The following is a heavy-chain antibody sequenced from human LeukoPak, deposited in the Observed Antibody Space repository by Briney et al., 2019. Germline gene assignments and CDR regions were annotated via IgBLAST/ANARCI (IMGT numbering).Heavy chain of an antibody. CDR2: IYYTGST. D-gene: IGHD1-26*01. J-gene: IGHJ4*02. CDR1: GGSISSYY. V-gene: IGHV4-59*01. Sequence: SETLSLTCTVSGGSISSYYWSWIRQPPGKGLEWIGYIYYTGSTNNTSLKSRVTISVDTSKNQFSLKLSAVTAADTAVYYCARAGSYRGYFDYWDQGTLVTVSS. CDR3: ARAGSYRGYFDY.